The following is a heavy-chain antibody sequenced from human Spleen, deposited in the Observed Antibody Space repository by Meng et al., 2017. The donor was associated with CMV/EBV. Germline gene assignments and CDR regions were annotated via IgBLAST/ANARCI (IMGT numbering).Heavy chain of an antibody. CDR2: INHSGTT. V-gene: IGHV4-34*01. D-gene: IGHD6-19*01. J-gene: IGHJ4*02. Sequence: QVQLQLWGAGLLKPSETLSLICAVYGGSFSGNYWSWIRQPPGKGLEWIGEINHSGTTNYNPSLKSRVTISIDTSKNQFSLKMSSVAAADTAVYYCARGGLANYFDYWGQGTLVTVSS. CDR3: ARGGLANYFDY. CDR1: GGSFSGNY.